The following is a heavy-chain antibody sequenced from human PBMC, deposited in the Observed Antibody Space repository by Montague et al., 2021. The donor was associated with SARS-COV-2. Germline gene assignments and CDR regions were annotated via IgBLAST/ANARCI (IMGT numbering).Heavy chain of an antibody. J-gene: IGHJ4*02. CDR1: GGSIRYSSYY. CDR3: VRGDEYPKIDF. D-gene: IGHD2-2*01. CDR2: IYYSGST. Sequence: SETLSLTCTVPGGSIRYSSYYWGWIRQPPGKGLEWIGSIYYSGSTYYNPPLKSRVTISVDTSKNQFSLKLSSVTAADTAVYYCVRGDEYPKIDFWGQGILVTVSS. V-gene: IGHV4-39*01.